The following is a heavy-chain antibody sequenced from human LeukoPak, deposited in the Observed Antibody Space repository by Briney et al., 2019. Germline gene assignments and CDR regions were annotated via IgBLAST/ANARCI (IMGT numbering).Heavy chain of an antibody. D-gene: IGHD4-23*01. CDR3: ARVVETYGGNFDY. V-gene: IGHV3-7*03. CDR2: IKQGGSEK. J-gene: IGHJ4*02. CDR1: GFTFSSYW. Sequence: GGSLRLSCAASGFTFSSYWMSWVRQAPGKGLEWVANIKQGGSEKYYVDSVKGRFTISRDNAKNSLYLQMNSLRAEDTAVYYCARVVETYGGNFDYWGQGTLVTVSS.